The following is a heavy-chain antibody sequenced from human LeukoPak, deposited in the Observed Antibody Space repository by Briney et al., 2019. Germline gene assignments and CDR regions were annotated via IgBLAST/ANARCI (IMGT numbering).Heavy chain of an antibody. D-gene: IGHD6-19*01. Sequence: SETLSLTCAVYGGSFSGDFWSWIRQSPGKGLEWIGEINHGGGTTYNPSLQSRVTMSVDTSTNQISLKLSSVTAADTAVYYCARGGGKSGWYFDYWGQGTLVTVSS. J-gene: IGHJ4*02. CDR2: INHGGGT. CDR3: ARGGGKSGWYFDY. V-gene: IGHV4-34*01. CDR1: GGSFSGDF.